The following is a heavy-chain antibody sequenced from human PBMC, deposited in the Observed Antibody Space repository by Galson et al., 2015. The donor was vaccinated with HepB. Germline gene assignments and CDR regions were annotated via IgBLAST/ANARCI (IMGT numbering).Heavy chain of an antibody. CDR3: ARDPYRIAVYFDY. CDR2: ISSSSSTI. Sequence: SLRLSCAASGFTFSSYSTNWVRQAPGKGLEWVSYISSSSSTIYYADSVKGRFTISRDNAKNSLYLQMNSLRDEDTAVYYCARDPYRIAVYFDYWGQGTLVTVSS. V-gene: IGHV3-48*02. CDR1: GFTFSSYS. D-gene: IGHD6-19*01. J-gene: IGHJ4*02.